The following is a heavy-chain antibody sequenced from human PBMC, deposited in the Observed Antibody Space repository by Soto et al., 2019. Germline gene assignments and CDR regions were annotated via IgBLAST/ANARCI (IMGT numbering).Heavy chain of an antibody. CDR2: IYYSGST. CDR1: GGSISSGGYY. V-gene: IGHV4-31*03. Sequence: SETLSLTCTVSGGSISSGGYYWSWIRQHPGKGLEWIGYIYYSGSTYYHPSLKNRVTISVDTSKNQFSLKLSSVTAADTAVYYCARATSYYYDSSGYLAWFDPWGQGTLVTVSS. D-gene: IGHD3-22*01. CDR3: ARATSYYYDSSGYLAWFDP. J-gene: IGHJ5*02.